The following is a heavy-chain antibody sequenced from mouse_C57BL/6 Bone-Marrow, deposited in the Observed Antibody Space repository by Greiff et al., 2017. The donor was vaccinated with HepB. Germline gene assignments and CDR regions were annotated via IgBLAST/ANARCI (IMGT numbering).Heavy chain of an antibody. CDR2: IDPSDSET. CDR3: ASDYYCSTMDY. CDR1: GYTFTSYW. Sequence: QVQLQQPGAELVRPGSSVKLSCKASGYTFTSYWMHWVKQRPIQGLEWIGNIDPSDSETHYNQKFKDKATLTVDKSSSTAYMQLSSLTSEDSAVYYCASDYYCSTMDYWGQGTSVTVSS. V-gene: IGHV1-52*01. J-gene: IGHJ4*01. D-gene: IGHD1-1*01.